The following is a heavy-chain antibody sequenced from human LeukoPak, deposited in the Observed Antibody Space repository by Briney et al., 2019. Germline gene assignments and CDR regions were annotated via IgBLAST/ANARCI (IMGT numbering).Heavy chain of an antibody. V-gene: IGHV3-23*01. D-gene: IGHD6-25*01. CDR1: GFTFSSYA. J-gene: IGHJ4*02. CDR3: AKRKGAAPHFDY. CDR2: ISGSGGST. Sequence: QPGGSLRLSCAASGFTFSSYAMSWVRQAPGKGLEWVSAISGSGGSTYYADSVKGRFTISRDNSKNTLYLQVNSLRAEDTAVYYCAKRKGAAPHFDYWGQGTLVTVSS.